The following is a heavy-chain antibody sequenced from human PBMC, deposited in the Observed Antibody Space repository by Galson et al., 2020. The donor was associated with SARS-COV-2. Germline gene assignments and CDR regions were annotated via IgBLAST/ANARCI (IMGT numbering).Heavy chain of an antibody. J-gene: IGHJ3*02. CDR3: AKAEGIAAAGSIRAFDI. Sequence: GGSLRLSCAASGFTFSTYAMTWVRQAPGKGLEWVSTISGSGAATYFADSVKGRCTTSRDNSKNTLYLQMHSLRAEDTAVYYCAKAEGIAAAGSIRAFDIWGQGTMVTVSS. CDR2: ISGSGAAT. V-gene: IGHV3-23*01. CDR1: GFTFSTYA. D-gene: IGHD6-13*01.